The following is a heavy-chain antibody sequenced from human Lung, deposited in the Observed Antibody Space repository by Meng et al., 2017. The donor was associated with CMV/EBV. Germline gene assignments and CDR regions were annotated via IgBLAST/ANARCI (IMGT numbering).Heavy chain of an antibody. J-gene: IGHJ4*02. V-gene: IGHV1-18*01. CDR3: ARNRYCSSTSCHFDY. CDR2: ISAYNGNT. Sequence: ASXXVSXKASGYTFTSYGISWVRQAPGQGLEWMGWISAYNGNTNYAQKLQGRVTMTTDTSPSTAYTELRSLRSDDTAVDYRARNRYCSSTSCHFDYWGQGTXVTVSS. CDR1: GYTFTSYG. D-gene: IGHD2-2*01.